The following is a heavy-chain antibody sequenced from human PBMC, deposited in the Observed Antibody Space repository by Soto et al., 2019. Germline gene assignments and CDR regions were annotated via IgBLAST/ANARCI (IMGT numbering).Heavy chain of an antibody. CDR1: GFTFSIYP. V-gene: IGHV3-23*01. CDR3: VKSDRKDF. D-gene: IGHD2-15*01. CDR2: LSPTGDDT. J-gene: IGHJ4*02. Sequence: PGGSLRPSCAASGFTFSIYPMSWVRQVPGKGLEWVSSLSPTGDDTYYADSVTGRFIISRDNTRDTLYLQMNSLRGDDTAVYFCVKSDRKDFWGQGTLVTVSS.